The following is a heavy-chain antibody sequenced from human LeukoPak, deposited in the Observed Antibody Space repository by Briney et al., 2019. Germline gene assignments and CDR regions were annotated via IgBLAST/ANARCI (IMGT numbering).Heavy chain of an antibody. CDR3: ARYTGGYYWFDS. CDR2: IYYSGTT. CDR1: GGSMSRYY. V-gene: IGHV4-59*01. Sequence: PSETLSLTCTVSGGSMSRYYWGWVRQPPGKGLEWLGYIYYSGTTNYNPSLKSRVTISIDTSKNQFSLNLNSVTAADTAMYYCARYTGGYYWFDSWGQGSLVTVSS. J-gene: IGHJ5*01. D-gene: IGHD1-26*01.